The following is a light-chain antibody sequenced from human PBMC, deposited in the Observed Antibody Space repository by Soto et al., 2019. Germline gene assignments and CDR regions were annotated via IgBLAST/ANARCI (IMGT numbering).Light chain of an antibody. V-gene: IGKV3-20*01. CDR3: QQYNNWAFT. Sequence: EIVLTQSPGTLSLSPGERATLSCRASQSVSSSYLAWYQQKPGQAPRLLIYGASSRPTGIPDRFSGSGSGTDFTLTISRLEPEDFAVYYCQQYNNWAFTFGPGTKVDIK. CDR1: QSVSSSY. J-gene: IGKJ3*01. CDR2: GAS.